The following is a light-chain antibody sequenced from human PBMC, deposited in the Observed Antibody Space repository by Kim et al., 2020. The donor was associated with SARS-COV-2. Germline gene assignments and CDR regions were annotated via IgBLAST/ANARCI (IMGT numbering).Light chain of an antibody. CDR3: QQYNDWPQT. J-gene: IGKJ1*01. CDR2: GAS. Sequence: SVSPGERATLSCRASQSVSNNLAWYQQKPGQAPRLLIYGASTRATGIPAGFSGSGSETEFTLTINNLQSEDFAVYYCQQYNDWPQTFGQGTKVEI. CDR1: QSVSNN. V-gene: IGKV3-15*01.